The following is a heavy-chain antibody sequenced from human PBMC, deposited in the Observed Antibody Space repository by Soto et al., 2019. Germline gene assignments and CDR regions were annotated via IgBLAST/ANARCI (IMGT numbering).Heavy chain of an antibody. CDR2: ISWNSGSI. CDR3: AKDIGPRIAARKSGAFDY. V-gene: IGHV3-9*01. J-gene: IGHJ4*02. D-gene: IGHD6-6*01. Sequence: GGSLRLSCAASGFTFDDYAMHWVRQAPGKGLEWVSGISWNSGSIGYADSVKGRFTISRDNAKNSLYLQMNSLRAEDTALYYCAKDIGPRIAARKSGAFDYWGQGTLVTVSS. CDR1: GFTFDDYA.